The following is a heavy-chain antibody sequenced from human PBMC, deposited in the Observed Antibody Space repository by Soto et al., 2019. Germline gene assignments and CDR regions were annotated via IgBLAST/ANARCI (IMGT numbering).Heavy chain of an antibody. Sequence: ASVKFSCKASGYTFTNYAMNWVRQAPGQRLEWMGWINAGNGNTKYSQKFQGRVTITRDTSASTAYMDLSSLRSEDTAVYYCARDRGDAYNHFDYWGQGTLVTVSS. CDR3: ARDRGDAYNHFDY. J-gene: IGHJ4*02. CDR1: GYTFTNYA. V-gene: IGHV1-3*01. D-gene: IGHD3-10*01. CDR2: INAGNGNT.